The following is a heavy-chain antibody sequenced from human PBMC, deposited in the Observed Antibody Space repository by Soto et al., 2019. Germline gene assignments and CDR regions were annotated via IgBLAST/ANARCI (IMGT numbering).Heavy chain of an antibody. CDR2: IKRDGSEI. CDR3: TRGYGPGGSCYYEYYFDN. J-gene: IGHJ4*02. Sequence: EVQLVESGGGLVQPGGSLRVSCAASGFTFSDHWMSWVRQAPGKGLEFVANIKRDGSEIFYVDSVKGRFTISRDNANNALYLQMSSLRADDTAVYYCTRGYGPGGSCYYEYYFDNWGQGTLVTVSS. CDR1: GFTFSDHW. V-gene: IGHV3-7*03. D-gene: IGHD2-15*01.